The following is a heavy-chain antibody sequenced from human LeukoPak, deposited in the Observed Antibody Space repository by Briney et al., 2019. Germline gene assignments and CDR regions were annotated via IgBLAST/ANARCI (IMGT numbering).Heavy chain of an antibody. V-gene: IGHV3-74*01. CDR3: ARYNWNSAPFDY. CDR2: INSDGSST. J-gene: IGHJ4*02. CDR1: GFTFSSYW. D-gene: IGHD1-7*01. Sequence: GGSLRLSCAASGFTFSSYWMYWVRQAPGKGLVWVSRINSDGSSTSYADSVKGRFTISRDSAKNTLYLEMNSLRAEDTAVYYCARYNWNSAPFDYWGQGTLVTVSS.